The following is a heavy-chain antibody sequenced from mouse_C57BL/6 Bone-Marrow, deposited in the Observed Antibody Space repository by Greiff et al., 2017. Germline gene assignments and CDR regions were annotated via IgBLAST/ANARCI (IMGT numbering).Heavy chain of an antibody. CDR2: ISSGSSTI. D-gene: IGHD1-1*01. V-gene: IGHV5-17*01. J-gene: IGHJ2*01. Sequence: EVMLVESGGGLVKPGGSLKLSCAASGFTFSDYGMHWVCQAPEKGLEWVAYISSGSSTIYYADTVKGRFTISRDNAKNTLFLQMTSLRSEDTAMYYCARLLYYYGSSPFDYWGQGTTRTVSA. CDR1: GFTFSDYG. CDR3: ARLLYYYGSSPFDY.